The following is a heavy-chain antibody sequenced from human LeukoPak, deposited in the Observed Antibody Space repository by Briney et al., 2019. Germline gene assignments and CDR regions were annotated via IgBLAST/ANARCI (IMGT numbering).Heavy chain of an antibody. CDR3: AKSYDILTGYSSIDY. D-gene: IGHD3-9*01. CDR2: ISGSGGST. V-gene: IGHV3-23*01. J-gene: IGHJ4*02. Sequence: GGSLRLSCAASGFTFSSHAMSWVRQAPGKGLEWVSAISGSGGSTYYADSVKGRFTISRDNSKNTLYLQMNSLRAEDTAVYYCAKSYDILTGYSSIDYWGQGTLVTVSS. CDR1: GFTFSSHA.